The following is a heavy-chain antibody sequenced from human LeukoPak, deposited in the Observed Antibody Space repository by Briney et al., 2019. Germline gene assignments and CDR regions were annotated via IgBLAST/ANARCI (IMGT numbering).Heavy chain of an antibody. Sequence: GGSLRLSCAASGFTFSSYAMSWVRQAPGKGLEWVSAISGSGGSTYYADSVKGRFTISRDNSKNTLYLQMNSLRAEDTAVYYCAKDTRRAAAADDYYYGMDVWGQGTTVAVSS. V-gene: IGHV3-23*01. CDR2: ISGSGGST. CDR1: GFTFSSYA. J-gene: IGHJ6*02. CDR3: AKDTRRAAAADDYYYGMDV. D-gene: IGHD6-13*01.